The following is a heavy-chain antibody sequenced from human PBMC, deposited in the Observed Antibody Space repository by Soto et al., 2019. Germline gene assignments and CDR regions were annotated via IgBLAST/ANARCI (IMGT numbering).Heavy chain of an antibody. V-gene: IGHV3-48*03. D-gene: IGHD3-16*02. Sequence: EEQLAESGGGLVQPGGSLRLSCAASGFTFSNYEMNWVRQAPGKGPEWISYISSRGTVKHHADSVKGRFTISRDNAKNSLYLQMDSVRAEDTAVYYCTRYRWFDAWGQGTLVTVSS. CDR1: GFTFSNYE. CDR2: ISSRGTVK. J-gene: IGHJ5*02. CDR3: TRYRWFDA.